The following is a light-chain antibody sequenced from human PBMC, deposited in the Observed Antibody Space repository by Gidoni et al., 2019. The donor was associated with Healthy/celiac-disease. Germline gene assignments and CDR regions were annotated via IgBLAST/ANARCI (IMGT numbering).Light chain of an antibody. Sequence: EIVLTKSPGTLSLSPGERATLSCRASQFVSSIYFAWYQQRPGQAPRLLIYGASSRANGIPDRFSSSGSGTDFTLTISRLEPEDFALYYCQQYGSSPWTFGQGTKVEVK. CDR1: QFVSSIY. CDR2: GAS. CDR3: QQYGSSPWT. J-gene: IGKJ1*01. V-gene: IGKV3-20*01.